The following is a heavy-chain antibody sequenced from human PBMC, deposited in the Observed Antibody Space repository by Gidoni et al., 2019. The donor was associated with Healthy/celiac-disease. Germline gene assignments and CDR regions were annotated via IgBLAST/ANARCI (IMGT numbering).Heavy chain of an antibody. J-gene: IGHJ5*02. CDR1: GGTFSSYA. CDR3: ARKEAGVPAAKGKNWFDP. CDR2: IIPIFGTA. Sequence: QVQLVQSGAEVKKPGSSVKVSCKASGGTFSSYAISWVRQAPGQGLEWMGGIIPIFGTANYAQKFQGRVTITADKSTSTAYMELSSLRSEDTAVYYCARKEAGVPAAKGKNWFDPWGQGTLVTVSS. V-gene: IGHV1-69*06. D-gene: IGHD2-2*01.